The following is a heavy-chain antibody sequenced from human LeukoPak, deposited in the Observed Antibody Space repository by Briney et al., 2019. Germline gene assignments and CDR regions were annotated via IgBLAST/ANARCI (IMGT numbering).Heavy chain of an antibody. CDR1: AFIFSYYW. Sequence: GGSLRLCCAPSAFIFSYYWMSWVRQAPGKGLEWVANINQDGSEKRYVDSAKGRFTISRDNAENLLYLQMNNLRAEDTAVYYCAREGGSGWYSGWFDPWGQGTLVTVSS. J-gene: IGHJ5*02. V-gene: IGHV3-7*03. D-gene: IGHD6-19*01. CDR2: INQDGSEK. CDR3: AREGGSGWYSGWFDP.